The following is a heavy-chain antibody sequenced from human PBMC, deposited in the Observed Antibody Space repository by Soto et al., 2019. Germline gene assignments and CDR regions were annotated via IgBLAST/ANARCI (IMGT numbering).Heavy chain of an antibody. CDR3: ASGSSDYFWYFDL. CDR2: INHSGST. D-gene: IGHD4-17*01. J-gene: IGHJ2*01. CDR1: GVSFSGYY. Sequence: SETLSLTCAVYGVSFSGYYWSCIRQPPGKGLEWIGEINHSGSTNYNPSPKSRVTISVDTSKNQFSLKLSSVTAADTAVYYCASGSSDYFWYFDLWGRGTLVTVSS. V-gene: IGHV4-34*01.